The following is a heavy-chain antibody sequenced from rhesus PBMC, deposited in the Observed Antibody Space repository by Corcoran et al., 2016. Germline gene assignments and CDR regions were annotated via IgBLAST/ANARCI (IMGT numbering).Heavy chain of an antibody. Sequence: QVQLQESGPAVVKPSETLSLTCAVSGGSISSSNWWSWIRQSPGKGLEWIGGIYGSGGSTEYNPSLKSRVTISKDTSKNQCSLKLSSVTAADTAVYYCARSGYCSGIYCYAYFEFWGQGALVTVSS. V-gene: IGHV4-93*01. CDR2: IYGSGGST. J-gene: IGHJ1*01. CDR1: GGSISSSNW. CDR3: ARSGYCSGIYCYAYFEF. D-gene: IGHD2-27*01.